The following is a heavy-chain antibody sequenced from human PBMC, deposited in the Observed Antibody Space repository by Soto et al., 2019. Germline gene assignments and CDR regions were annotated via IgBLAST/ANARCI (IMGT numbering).Heavy chain of an antibody. J-gene: IGHJ5*02. CDR3: ARADGREFDYDDVWGTRGDWFDP. CDR1: GASVTSGLYY. V-gene: IGHV4-61*01. CDR2: IYDGGGS. Sequence: QVQLQESGPGLVKPAETLSLTCSVSGASVTSGLYYWTWIRQPPGRGLEWMGFIYDGGGSNYSPRPRGRVTMSVDSSKNQFSLNLTSVTAADTAVYYCARADGREFDYDDVWGTRGDWFDPWGQGTLVTVSS. D-gene: IGHD3-16*01.